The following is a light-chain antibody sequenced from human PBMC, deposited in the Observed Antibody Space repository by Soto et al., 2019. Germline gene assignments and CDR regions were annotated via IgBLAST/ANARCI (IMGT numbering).Light chain of an antibody. CDR1: QSISSS. CDR3: QQYNSYSWT. V-gene: IGKV1-5*01. J-gene: IGKJ1*01. CDR2: DAS. Sequence: IHMTQSASPLSASVGNRVTITCRASQSISSSLAWYQQKPGKAPELLIYDASSLESGVPSRFSGSGYGTEFNLTISSLQPDDFAAYYCQQYNSYSWTFGQGTKVDIK.